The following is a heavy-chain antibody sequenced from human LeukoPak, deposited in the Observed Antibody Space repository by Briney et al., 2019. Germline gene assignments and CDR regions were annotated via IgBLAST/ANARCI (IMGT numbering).Heavy chain of an antibody. D-gene: IGHD1-26*01. V-gene: IGHV1-18*01. Sequence: ASVKVSCKASGGTFSSYAISWVRQAPGQGLEWMGWISAYNGNTNYAQKLQGRVTMTTDTSTSTAYMELRSLRSDDTAVYYCARVAGVGDSDYWGQGTLVTVSS. CDR1: GGTFSSYA. J-gene: IGHJ4*02. CDR3: ARVAGVGDSDY. CDR2: ISAYNGNT.